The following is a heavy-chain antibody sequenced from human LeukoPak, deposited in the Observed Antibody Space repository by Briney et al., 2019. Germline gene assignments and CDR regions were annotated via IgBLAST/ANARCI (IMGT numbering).Heavy chain of an antibody. CDR1: GFTFTSYA. D-gene: IGHD4-11*01. CDR3: ARGAYSNYPYFDY. CDR2: ISYDGSNK. Sequence: GGFLRLSCAPSGFTFTSYAMHWVRQAPGKGLEWVAVISYDGSNKYYADSVKGRFTISRDNSKNTLYLQMNSLRAEDTAVYYCARGAYSNYPYFDYWGQGTLVTVSS. J-gene: IGHJ4*02. V-gene: IGHV3-30-3*01.